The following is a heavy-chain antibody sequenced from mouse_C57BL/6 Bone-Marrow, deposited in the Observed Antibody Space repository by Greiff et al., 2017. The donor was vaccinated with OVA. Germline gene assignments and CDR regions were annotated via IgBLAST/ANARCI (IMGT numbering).Heavy chain of an antibody. CDR2: INPNNGGT. Sequence: EVQLQQSGPELVKPGASVKISCKASGYTFTDYYMNWVKQSHGKSLEWIGDINPNNGGTSYNQKFKGKATLTVDKSSSTAYMELRSLTSEDSAVYYCARAYYGPPTAMDYWGQGTSVTVSS. CDR1: GYTFTDYY. J-gene: IGHJ4*01. D-gene: IGHD2-10*01. CDR3: ARAYYGPPTAMDY. V-gene: IGHV1-26*01.